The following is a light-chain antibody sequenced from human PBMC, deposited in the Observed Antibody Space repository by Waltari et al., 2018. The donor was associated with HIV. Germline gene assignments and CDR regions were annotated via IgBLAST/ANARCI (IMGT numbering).Light chain of an antibody. Sequence: IQMNKSPSTLAASVGDRGNMTCRANHHISDWLAWYQHKPGTAPRLLIYETSTLESGVPSRFSGSDSGTDFSLTINSLQPEDFATYYCQQYNIYYSWAFGQGTRVEV. J-gene: IGKJ1*01. CDR1: HHISDW. CDR3: QQYNIYYSWA. V-gene: IGKV1-5*03. CDR2: ETS.